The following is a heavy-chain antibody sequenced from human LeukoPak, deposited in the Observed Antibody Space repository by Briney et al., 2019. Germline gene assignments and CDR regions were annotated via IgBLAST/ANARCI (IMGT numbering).Heavy chain of an antibody. Sequence: PGGSLRLSCSASGFSFNNYAMSWIRQAPGKGLTWVSLVSPAYGRTYYADSVKGRFTISRDNSNNMLSLYMSSLRADDTAVYYCAKGKQNLEWLPDSWGQGTLVTVSS. J-gene: IGHJ4*02. D-gene: IGHD3-3*01. CDR3: AKGKQNLEWLPDS. V-gene: IGHV3-23*01. CDR2: VSPAYGRT. CDR1: GFSFNNYA.